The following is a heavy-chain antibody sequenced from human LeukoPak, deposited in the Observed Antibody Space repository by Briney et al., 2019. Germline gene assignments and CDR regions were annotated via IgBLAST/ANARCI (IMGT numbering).Heavy chain of an antibody. J-gene: IGHJ4*02. Sequence: PSETLSLTCTVSGGSISSYYWSWIRQPPGKGLEWIGYIYYSGSTNYNPSLKSRVTISEDTSKNQVSLKLSSVTAADTAVYYCARGGGSKGYYFDYWGQGTLVTVSS. V-gene: IGHV4-59*12. CDR1: GGSISSYY. CDR3: ARGGGSKGYYFDY. D-gene: IGHD1-26*01. CDR2: IYYSGST.